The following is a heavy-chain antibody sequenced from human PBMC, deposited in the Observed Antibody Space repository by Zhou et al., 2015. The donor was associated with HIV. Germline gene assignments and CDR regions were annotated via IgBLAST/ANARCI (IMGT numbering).Heavy chain of an antibody. J-gene: IGHJ5*02. CDR1: GGTISRHG. CDR2: IIPVFGTA. CDR3: ARRGNYFDSGNYRYWFDP. Sequence: QVQLVQSGAEVKKSGSSVKVSCKASGGTISRHGISWLRRAPGQGLEWMGGIIPVFGTAKYAQQFQGRVTITADESTGTVYMDLNSLRSDDTAIYYCARRGNYFDSGNYRYWFDPWGQGTLVTVSS. V-gene: IGHV1-69*12. D-gene: IGHD3-10*01.